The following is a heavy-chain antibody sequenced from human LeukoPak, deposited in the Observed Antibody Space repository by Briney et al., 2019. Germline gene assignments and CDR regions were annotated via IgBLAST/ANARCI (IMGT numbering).Heavy chain of an antibody. CDR2: INTNTGNP. Sequence: ASVKVSCKASGYTFTSYAMNWVRQAPGQGLEWMGWINTNTGNPTYAQGFTGRFVFSLDTSVSTAYLQISSLKAEDTAVYYCALNVDTAMVTAPRFDYWGQGTLVTVSS. D-gene: IGHD5-18*01. CDR1: GYTFTSYA. J-gene: IGHJ4*02. CDR3: ALNVDTAMVTAPRFDY. V-gene: IGHV7-4-1*02.